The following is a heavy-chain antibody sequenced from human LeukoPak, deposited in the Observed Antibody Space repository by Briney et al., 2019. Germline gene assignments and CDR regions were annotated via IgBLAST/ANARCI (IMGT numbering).Heavy chain of an antibody. CDR3: AKNAYYYDSSGYYPGDY. CDR2: ISYDGSNK. V-gene: IGHV3-30*18. Sequence: GSLRLSCADSGFTFSSYGMHWVRQAPGKGLEWVAVISYDGSNKYYADSVKGRFTISRDNSKNTLYLQMNSLRAEDTAVYYCAKNAYYYDSSGYYPGDYWGQGTLLTVSS. D-gene: IGHD3-22*01. J-gene: IGHJ4*02. CDR1: GFTFSSYG.